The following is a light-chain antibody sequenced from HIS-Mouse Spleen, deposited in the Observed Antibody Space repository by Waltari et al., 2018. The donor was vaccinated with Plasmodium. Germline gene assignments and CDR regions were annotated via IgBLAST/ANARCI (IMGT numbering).Light chain of an antibody. Sequence: EIVMTQSPATLSVSPVERATLSCRASQSVSSTLAWYQQKPGQAPRLLIYGASTRATGIPARFSGSGSGTEFTLTISSLQSEDFAVYYCQQYNNWSFTFGPGTKVDIK. V-gene: IGKV3-15*01. CDR1: QSVSST. CDR3: QQYNNWSFT. J-gene: IGKJ3*01. CDR2: GAS.